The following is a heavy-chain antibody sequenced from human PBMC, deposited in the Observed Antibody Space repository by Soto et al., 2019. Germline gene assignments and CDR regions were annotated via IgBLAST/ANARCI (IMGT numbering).Heavy chain of an antibody. CDR1: GFTFSSYG. J-gene: IGHJ4*02. D-gene: IGHD3-22*01. Sequence: GGSLRLSCAASGFTFSSYGMHWVRQAPGKGLEWVAVIWYDGSNKYYADSVKGRFTISRDNSKNTLYLQMNSLRAEDTAVYYCAREVRGYYYNLDYWGQGTLVTVSS. CDR2: IWYDGSNK. CDR3: AREVRGYYYNLDY. V-gene: IGHV3-33*01.